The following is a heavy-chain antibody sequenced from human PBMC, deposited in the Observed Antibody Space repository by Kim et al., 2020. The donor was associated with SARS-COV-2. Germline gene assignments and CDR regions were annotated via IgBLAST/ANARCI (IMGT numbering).Heavy chain of an antibody. Sequence: SETLSLTCAVYGGSFSGYYWSWIRQPPGKGLEWIGEINHSGSNNYNPSLKSRVTISVDTSKNQFSLKLSSVTAADTAVYYCARERGIYGSGRNPPHWGQGTLVTVSS. D-gene: IGHD3-10*01. V-gene: IGHV4-34*01. CDR3: ARERGIYGSGRNPPH. CDR1: GGSFSGYY. CDR2: INHSGSN. J-gene: IGHJ4*02.